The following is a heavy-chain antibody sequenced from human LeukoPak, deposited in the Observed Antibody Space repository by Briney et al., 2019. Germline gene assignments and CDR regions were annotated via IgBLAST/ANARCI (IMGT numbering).Heavy chain of an antibody. CDR1: GYNFTSYW. CDR2: IYPGDSDT. V-gene: IGHV5-51*01. J-gene: IGHJ5*02. CDR3: ARHYYGSGSYYRFGWFDP. D-gene: IGHD3-10*01. Sequence: GESLNISCKGSGYNFTSYWIGWVRQMPGKGLEWMGIIYPGDSDTRYSPSFQGQVTISADKSISTAFLQWSSLKASDAAMYYCARHYYGSGSYYRFGWFDPWGQGTLVTVSS.